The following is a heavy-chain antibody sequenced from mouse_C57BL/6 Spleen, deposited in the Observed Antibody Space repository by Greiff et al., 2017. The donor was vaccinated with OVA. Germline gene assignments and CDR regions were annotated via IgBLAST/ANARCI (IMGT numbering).Heavy chain of an antibody. V-gene: IGHV1-55*01. D-gene: IGHD1-1*01. CDR1: GYTFTSYW. Sequence: QVQLQQPGAELVKPGASVKMSCKASGYTFTSYWITWVKQRPGQGLEWIGDIYPGSGSTNYNEKFKSKATLTVDTSSSTAYMQLSSLTSEDSEVYYCARSYYGSSYEGYFDYWGQGTTLTVSS. J-gene: IGHJ2*01. CDR3: ARSYYGSSYEGYFDY. CDR2: IYPGSGST.